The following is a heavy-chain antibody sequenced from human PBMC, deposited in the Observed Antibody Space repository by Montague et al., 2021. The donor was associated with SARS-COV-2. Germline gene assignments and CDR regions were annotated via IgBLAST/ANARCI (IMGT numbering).Heavy chain of an antibody. CDR2: ISHDGSNK. CDR3: ARVIVVGYYGMDV. CDR1: GFTFSSYA. V-gene: IGHV3-30-3*01. J-gene: IGHJ6*02. D-gene: IGHD3-22*01. Sequence: SLRLSCAASGFTFSSYAMHWVRQAPGKGLEWVAVISHDGSNKYYADSVKGRFTISRDNSKNTLYLQMNSLRAEDTAVYYCARVIVVGYYGMDVRGQGTTVTVSS.